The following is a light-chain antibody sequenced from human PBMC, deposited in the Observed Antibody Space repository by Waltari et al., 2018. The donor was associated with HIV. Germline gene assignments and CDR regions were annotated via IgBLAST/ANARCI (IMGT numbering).Light chain of an antibody. V-gene: IGLV2-11*01. CDR3: CSHAGTYTDV. CDR2: DVS. Sequence: QSALTQPRSVSGSPGQSVTISCTGTSSDVGDYNSVSWYQQHPGKAPKLMIYDVSKWPSGVSDRFSGSKSGNTASLTISGLQAEDEADYYCCSHAGTYTDVFGTGTKVTVL. J-gene: IGLJ1*01. CDR1: SSDVGDYNS.